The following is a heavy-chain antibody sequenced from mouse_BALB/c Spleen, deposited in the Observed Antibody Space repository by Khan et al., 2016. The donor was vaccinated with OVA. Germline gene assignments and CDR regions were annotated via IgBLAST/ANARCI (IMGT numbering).Heavy chain of an antibody. CDR3: AREEALYYCEY. CDR1: GYIFTSYW. J-gene: IGHJ2*01. CDR2: IYTGTDNA. Sequence: QVQLQQSGAELVRPGASVKLSCKTSGYIFTSYWIHWVKQRSGQGLEWIARIYTGTDNAYYSEKLKDKATLTADKSTNTADMQLSSLKSEDSATYFCAREEALYYCEYWGQGTTLTVAS. D-gene: IGHD3-2*02. V-gene: IGHV1S132*01.